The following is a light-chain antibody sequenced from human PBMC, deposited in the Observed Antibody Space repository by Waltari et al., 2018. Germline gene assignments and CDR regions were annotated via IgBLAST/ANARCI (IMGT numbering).Light chain of an antibody. CDR3: ATWDDSLNGQL. CDR1: RSNPVSNP. Sequence: QSVLTQPPSASGTPGQRVTISGSVSRSNPVSNPVNWYQQLPGAAPKLLLYSNDQRPSGVPDRFSGSKSGTSASLGISGLQSEDEADYYCATWDDSLNGQLFGGGTKLTVL. V-gene: IGLV1-44*01. J-gene: IGLJ2*01. CDR2: SND.